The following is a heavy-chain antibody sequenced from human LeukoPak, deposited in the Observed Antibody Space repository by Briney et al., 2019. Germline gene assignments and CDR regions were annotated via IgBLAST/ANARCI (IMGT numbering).Heavy chain of an antibody. CDR3: AKGVGRDYGSGSYTDYYYYYMDV. CDR2: IRFDGSNH. CDR1: GFTFSSYG. Sequence: GGSLRLSCAASGFTFSSYGMHWVRQAPGKGLEWVAFIRFDGSNHYYADSVKGRFIISRDHSKNTLYLQMNSQRAEDTSVYYCAKGVGRDYGSGSYTDYYYYYMDVWGKGTTVTVSS. D-gene: IGHD3-10*01. V-gene: IGHV3-30*02. J-gene: IGHJ6*03.